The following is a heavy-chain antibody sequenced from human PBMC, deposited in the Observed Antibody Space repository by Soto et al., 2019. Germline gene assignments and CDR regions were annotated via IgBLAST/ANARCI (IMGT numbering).Heavy chain of an antibody. J-gene: IGHJ4*02. CDR1: GGSFSGYY. CDR2: INHSGST. Sequence: SETLSLTCAVYGGSFSGYYWSWIRRPPGKGLEWIGEINHSGSTNYNPSLKSRVTISVDTSKNQFSLKLSSVTAADTAVYYCARGSLRYFDWLSSPPFDYWGQGTLVTVSS. D-gene: IGHD3-9*01. CDR3: ARGSLRYFDWLSSPPFDY. V-gene: IGHV4-34*01.